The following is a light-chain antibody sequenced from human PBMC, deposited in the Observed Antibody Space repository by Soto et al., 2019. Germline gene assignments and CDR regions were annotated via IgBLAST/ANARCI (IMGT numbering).Light chain of an antibody. Sequence: QSALTQPASVSGSPGQSITISCTGTSSDVGGYNYVSRYQQHPGKAPKLMIYEVSNRPSGVSNRFSGSKSGNTASLTISGLQAEDEADYYCSSYTSSSTWVFGGGTKLTV. J-gene: IGLJ3*02. CDR3: SSYTSSSTWV. V-gene: IGLV2-14*01. CDR2: EVS. CDR1: SSDVGGYNY.